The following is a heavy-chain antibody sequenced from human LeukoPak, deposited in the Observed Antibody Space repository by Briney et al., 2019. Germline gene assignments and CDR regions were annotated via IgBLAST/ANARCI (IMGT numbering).Heavy chain of an antibody. D-gene: IGHD3-22*01. CDR3: AKADYYDSNTYRAQFFQH. CDR2: ISNSASYT. Sequence: KSGGSLRLSCAASGFTFSDYYMSWIRQAPGKGLEWISYISNSASYTNNADSVKGRFTISRDNSKNTLYLQMNSLRAEDTAVYYCAKADYYDSNTYRAQFFQHWGQGTLVTVSS. CDR1: GFTFSDYY. V-gene: IGHV3-11*05. J-gene: IGHJ1*01.